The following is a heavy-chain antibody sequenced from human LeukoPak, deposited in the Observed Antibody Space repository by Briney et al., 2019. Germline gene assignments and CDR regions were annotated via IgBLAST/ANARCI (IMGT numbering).Heavy chain of an antibody. D-gene: IGHD1-26*01. V-gene: IGHV4-59*01. CDR2: IYYSGST. Sequence: SETLSLTCTVAGGSISGYYWSWIRQPPGKGRGWVGYIYYSGSTNYNPSLKSRVNISVDTSKNQFSLKLSSVTAADTAVYYCARDEVGATKSYYYYYGMDVWGQGTTVTVSS. J-gene: IGHJ6*02. CDR3: ARDEVGATKSYYYYYGMDV. CDR1: GGSISGYY.